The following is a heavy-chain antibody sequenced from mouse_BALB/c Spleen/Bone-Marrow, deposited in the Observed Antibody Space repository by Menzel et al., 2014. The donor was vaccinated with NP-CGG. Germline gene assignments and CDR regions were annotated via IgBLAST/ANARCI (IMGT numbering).Heavy chain of an antibody. CDR3: ARHAYYDQTEVSFVY. Sequence: EVKLAESGGGLVKSGGSLKLSCAASGFTFNSYGMSWVRQTPEKRLEWVATISGGGSYTFYPDSVKGRFTISIDNAKNTLYLQLSSLRSEDTALYYCARHAYYDQTEVSFVYWGQGTLVTVSA. J-gene: IGHJ3*01. CDR1: GFTFNSYG. D-gene: IGHD2-4*01. V-gene: IGHV5-9-2*01. CDR2: ISGGGSYT.